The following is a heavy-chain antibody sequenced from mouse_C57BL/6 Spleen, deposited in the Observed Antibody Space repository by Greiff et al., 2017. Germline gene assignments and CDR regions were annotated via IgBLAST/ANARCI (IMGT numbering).Heavy chain of an antibody. CDR3: AANSYFDY. CDR1: GYAFSSSW. CDR2: IYPGDGDT. V-gene: IGHV1-82*01. Sequence: VQLQQSGPELVKPGASVKISCKASGYAFSSSWMNWVKQRPGKGLEWIGRIYPGDGDTNYNGKFKGTATLTADKSSSTAYMQLSSLTSEDSAVYFCAANSYFDYWGQGTTLTVSS. D-gene: IGHD4-1*01. J-gene: IGHJ2*01.